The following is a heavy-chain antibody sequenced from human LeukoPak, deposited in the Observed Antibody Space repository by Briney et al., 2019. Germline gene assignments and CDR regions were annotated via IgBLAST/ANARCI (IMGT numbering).Heavy chain of an antibody. CDR1: GYTFTTYY. J-gene: IGHJ3*02. Sequence: GASVKVSCKASGYTFTTYYMHWVRQAPGQGLEWMGIINPSGGSTNYAQSFQGRVTMTSDTSTSTVYMELSNLRSEDTGVYYCVSDLLWNDDAFDIWGQGTMVTVSS. D-gene: IGHD1-1*01. CDR2: INPSGGST. V-gene: IGHV1-46*01. CDR3: VSDLLWNDDAFDI.